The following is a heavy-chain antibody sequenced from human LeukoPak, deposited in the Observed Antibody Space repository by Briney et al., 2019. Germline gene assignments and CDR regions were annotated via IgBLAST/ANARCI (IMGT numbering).Heavy chain of an antibody. J-gene: IGHJ4*02. V-gene: IGHV3-33*06. CDR3: AKGIYSSGWYYFDY. CDR2: IWYDGSNK. Sequence: GGPLRLSCAASGFTLSNYGMHWVRQAPGKGLEWVAIIWYDGSNKYYADSVKGRFTISRDSSKNTLYLQMNSLRAEDTAVYYCAKGIYSSGWYYFDYWGQGTLVTVSS. D-gene: IGHD6-19*01. CDR1: GFTLSNYG.